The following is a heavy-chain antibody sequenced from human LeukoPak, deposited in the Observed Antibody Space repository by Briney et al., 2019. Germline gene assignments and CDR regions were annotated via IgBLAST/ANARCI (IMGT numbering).Heavy chain of an antibody. J-gene: IGHJ5*02. CDR1: GGSISYYY. D-gene: IGHD3-9*01. CDR3: ARGGTYNDILSFDP. V-gene: IGHV4-59*01. CDR2: IYYTGRT. Sequence: PSETLSLTCTVSGGSISYYYWTWIRQSPGKGLEWIGQIYYTGRTYYNPSLERRVTISLDTSRIQFSLIMTSVTAADTAMYYCARGGTYNDILSFDPWGRGTLVSVSS.